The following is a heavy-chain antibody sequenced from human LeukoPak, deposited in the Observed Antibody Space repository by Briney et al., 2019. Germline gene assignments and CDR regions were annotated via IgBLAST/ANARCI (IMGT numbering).Heavy chain of an antibody. CDR2: ISGSGGST. CDR1: GFTFSSYA. CDR3: AKGLSYSSSSPSDY. J-gene: IGHJ4*02. Sequence: GGSLRLSCAASGFTFSSYAMSWVRQAPGKGLEWVSAISGSGGSTYYADSVKGRFTISRDNSKNTLYLQMNSPRAEDTAVYYCAKGLSYSSSSPSDYWGQGTLVTVSS. V-gene: IGHV3-23*01. D-gene: IGHD6-6*01.